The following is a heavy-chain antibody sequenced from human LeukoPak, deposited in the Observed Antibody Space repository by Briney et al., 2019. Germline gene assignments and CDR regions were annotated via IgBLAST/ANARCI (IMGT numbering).Heavy chain of an antibody. J-gene: IGHJ4*02. CDR2: IYYSGST. CDR3: ASRMPCSGGSCRGDY. CDR1: GGSISSSSYY. D-gene: IGHD2-15*01. V-gene: IGHV4-39*07. Sequence: SETLSLTCTASGGSISSSSYYWGWIRQPPGKGLEWIGSIYYSGSTYYNPSLKSRVTISVDTSKNQFSLKLSSVTAADTAVYYCASRMPCSGGSCRGDYWGQGILVTVSS.